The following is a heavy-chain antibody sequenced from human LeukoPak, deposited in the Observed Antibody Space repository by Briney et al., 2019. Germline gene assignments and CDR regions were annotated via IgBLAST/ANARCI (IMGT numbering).Heavy chain of an antibody. J-gene: IGHJ4*02. CDR2: IKQDGSEK. Sequence: GGSLRLSCAASGFTFSNYWMTWVRQAPGKGLEWVANIKQDGSEKYYVDSVKGRCTISRDNAKNSLYLQMNSLRAEDTALYYCAKGASILTGYYDYFDYWGQGTLVTVSS. D-gene: IGHD3-9*01. CDR1: GFTFSNYW. V-gene: IGHV3-7*03. CDR3: AKGASILTGYYDYFDY.